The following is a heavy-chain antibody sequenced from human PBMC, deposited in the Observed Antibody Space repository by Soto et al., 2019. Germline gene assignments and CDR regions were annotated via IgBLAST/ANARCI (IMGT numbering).Heavy chain of an antibody. Sequence: QVQLQESGPGLVKPSETMSLSCTVSGGSISSYYWSWFRQSPGKRMEWIGYVHHSWGSSYNPSLRSRVAISLDTSKSQFSLKVTSVTATDPAVYYCARQGFVPLHGLVDVWGQGTTVTVSS. CDR2: VHHSWGS. J-gene: IGHJ6*02. CDR3: ARQGFVPLHGLVDV. D-gene: IGHD3-10*01. V-gene: IGHV4-59*08. CDR1: GGSISSYY.